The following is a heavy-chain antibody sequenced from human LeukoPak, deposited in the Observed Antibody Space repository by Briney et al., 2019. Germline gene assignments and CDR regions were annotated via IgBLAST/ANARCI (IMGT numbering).Heavy chain of an antibody. CDR3: ARGRQVQDIVVVPAARDAFDI. CDR2: INHSGST. CDR1: GGSFSGYY. J-gene: IGHJ3*02. Sequence: SETLSLTCAVYGGSFSGYYWSWIRQPPGKGLEWIGEINHSGSTNYNPSLKSRVTISVDTSKNQFSLKLSSVTAADTAVYYCARGRQVQDIVVVPAARDAFDIWGQGTMVTVS. V-gene: IGHV4-34*01. D-gene: IGHD2-2*01.